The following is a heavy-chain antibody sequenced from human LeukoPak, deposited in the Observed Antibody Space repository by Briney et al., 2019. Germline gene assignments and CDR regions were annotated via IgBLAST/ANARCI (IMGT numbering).Heavy chain of an antibody. D-gene: IGHD3-16*01. Sequence: VESLRLSCAASGFTFSSYWMNWARQAPGKGLEWVASINHNGNVNYYVDSVKGRFTISRDNAKNSLYLQMSNLRAEDTAVYFCARGGGLDVWGQGATVTVSS. CDR2: INHNGNVN. V-gene: IGHV3-7*03. CDR3: ARGGGLDV. J-gene: IGHJ6*02. CDR1: GFTFSSYW.